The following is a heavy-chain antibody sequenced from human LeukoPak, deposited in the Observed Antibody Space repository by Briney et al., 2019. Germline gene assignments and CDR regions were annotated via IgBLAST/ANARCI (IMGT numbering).Heavy chain of an antibody. CDR1: GGSVTSGFYY. CDR2: LYYSGNT. CDR3: AREYGYSYGYSYWYFDL. D-gene: IGHD5-18*01. J-gene: IGHJ2*01. V-gene: IGHV4-61*01. Sequence: SETLSLTCSVSGGSVTSGFYYWNWIRQPPGKGLEWVGYLYYSGNTNYNPSLKSRATMSVDTSKNQFSLRLSSVTAADTAVYYCAREYGYSYGYSYWYFDLWGRGTLVTVSS.